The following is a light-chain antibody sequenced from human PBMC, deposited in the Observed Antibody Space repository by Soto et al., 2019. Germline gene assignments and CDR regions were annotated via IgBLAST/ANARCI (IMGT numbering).Light chain of an antibody. CDR2: AAS. V-gene: IGKV1-39*01. Sequence: DIQMTQSPSSLSASVGDRVTITCRASQSISSYLNWYQQKPGKAPKLLIYAASSLQSGVPSRFSDSGSGTDFTLTISSLQPKDFSTYYCQQSYSTPITFGQGTRLEIK. J-gene: IGKJ5*01. CDR3: QQSYSTPIT. CDR1: QSISSY.